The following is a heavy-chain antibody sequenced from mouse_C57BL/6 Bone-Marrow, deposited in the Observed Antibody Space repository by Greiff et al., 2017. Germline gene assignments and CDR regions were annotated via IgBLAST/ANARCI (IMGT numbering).Heavy chain of an antibody. J-gene: IGHJ1*03. D-gene: IGHD2-1*01. CDR3: ARHGGYYGNWYFDV. CDR1: GFTFSSYG. CDR2: ISSGGSYT. Sequence: EVKLVESGGDLVKPGGSLKLSCAASGFTFSSYGMSWVRQTPDKRLEWVATISSGGSYTYYPDSVKGRFTISRDNAKNTLYLQMSSLTSEDTAMYYCARHGGYYGNWYFDVWGTGTTVTVSS. V-gene: IGHV5-6*01.